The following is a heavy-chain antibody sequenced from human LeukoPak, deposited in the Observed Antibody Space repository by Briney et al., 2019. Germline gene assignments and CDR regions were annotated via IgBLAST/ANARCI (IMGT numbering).Heavy chain of an antibody. J-gene: IGHJ3*02. CDR2: ISSSSSYI. D-gene: IGHD5/OR15-5a*01. CDR3: ARVYASRTDAFDI. V-gene: IGHV3-21*01. Sequence: GGSLRLSCAASGFTFSDFWMHWVRQAPGKGLEWVSSISSSSSYIYYADSVKGRFTISRDNAKNSLYLQMNSLRAEDTAVYYCARVYASRTDAFDIWGQGTMVTVSS. CDR1: GFTFSDFW.